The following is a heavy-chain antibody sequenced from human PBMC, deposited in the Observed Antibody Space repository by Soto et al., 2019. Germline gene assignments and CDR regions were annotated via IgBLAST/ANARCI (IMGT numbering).Heavy chain of an antibody. V-gene: IGHV1-18*01. CDR3: ARDPHEFWTSYWFDP. Sequence: ASVKVSCKTSGYTFNTYGINWVRQAPGQGLELMGWISAYDGKTTHAEKFQGRVTLTTDTSTSTAYMELRSLRSDDTAIYYCARDPHEFWTSYWFDPWGQGTPVTVS. D-gene: IGHD3-3*01. CDR1: GYTFNTYG. J-gene: IGHJ5*02. CDR2: ISAYDGKT.